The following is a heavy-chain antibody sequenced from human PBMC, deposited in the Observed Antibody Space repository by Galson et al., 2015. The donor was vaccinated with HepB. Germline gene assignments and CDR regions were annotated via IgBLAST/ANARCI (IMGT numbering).Heavy chain of an antibody. CDR3: AREGMYSWLSS. CDR1: GFTFSDYS. D-gene: IGHD6-13*01. V-gene: IGHV3-48*04. CDR2: IWKTGKSV. Sequence: SLRLSCAASGFTFSDYSLNWVRQAPGKGLEWVSHIWKTGKSVYYADSVKGRFTISRDDAKNSLYLQMTSLTAEDTAVYYCAREGMYSWLSSWGQGTLVTVSS. J-gene: IGHJ4*02.